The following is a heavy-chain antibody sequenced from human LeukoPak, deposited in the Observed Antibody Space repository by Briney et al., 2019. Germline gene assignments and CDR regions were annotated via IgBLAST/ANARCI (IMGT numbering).Heavy chain of an antibody. CDR2: ISYDGSNK. D-gene: IGHD1-26*01. Sequence: GGSLRLSCAASGFSFTSFGIHWVRQAPGKGLEWVAVISYDGSNKYYADSVKGRFTISGDNSKNTVYLQMNSLRAEDTAVYYCAKEWKVGETVDAFHIWGQGTMVTVSS. V-gene: IGHV3-30*18. CDR1: GFSFTSFG. J-gene: IGHJ3*02. CDR3: AKEWKVGETVDAFHI.